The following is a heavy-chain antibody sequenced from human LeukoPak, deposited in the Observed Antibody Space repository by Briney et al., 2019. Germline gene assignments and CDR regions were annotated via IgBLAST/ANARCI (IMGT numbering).Heavy chain of an antibody. J-gene: IGHJ4*02. CDR3: ATSIAAAGLGYYFDY. D-gene: IGHD6-13*01. Sequence: GGSLRLSCAASGFTFDDYAMHWVRQAPGKGLEWVSSISSSSSYIYYADSVKGRFTISRDNAKNSLYLQMNSLRAEDTAVYYCATSIAAAGLGYYFDYWGQGTLVTVSS. CDR2: ISSSSSYI. CDR1: GFTFDDYA. V-gene: IGHV3-21*01.